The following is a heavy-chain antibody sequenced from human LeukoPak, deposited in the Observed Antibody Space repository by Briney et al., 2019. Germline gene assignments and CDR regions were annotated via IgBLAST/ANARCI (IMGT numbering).Heavy chain of an antibody. D-gene: IGHD6-13*01. J-gene: IGHJ5*02. CDR1: GGSFSDYY. V-gene: IGHV4-34*01. CDR3: ARSPGRQQLVRSHHWFDP. Sequence: SETLSLTCAVDGGSFSDYYWSWIRQPPGKGLEWIGEIHHSGSTYYNPSLKSRVTMSVDTSKDQFSLKLSSLTAADTAVYFCARSPGRQQLVRSHHWFDPWGQGTLVIVSS. CDR2: IHHSGST.